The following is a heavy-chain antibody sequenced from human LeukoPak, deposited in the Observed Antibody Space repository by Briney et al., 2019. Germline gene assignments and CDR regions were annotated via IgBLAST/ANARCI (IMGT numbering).Heavy chain of an antibody. CDR3: ARDSGGISRFDP. D-gene: IGHD3-16*01. CDR2: IDYSGTT. CDR1: GGSISSSGYS. V-gene: IGHV4-39*07. J-gene: IGHJ5*02. Sequence: PSETLSLTCNVSGGSISSSGYSWGWIRQPPGRGLEWIGTIDYSGTTDYNPSLKSRVTMSVDTSRNQFSLKLSSVTAADTAVYYCARDSGGISRFDPWGQGTLVTVSS.